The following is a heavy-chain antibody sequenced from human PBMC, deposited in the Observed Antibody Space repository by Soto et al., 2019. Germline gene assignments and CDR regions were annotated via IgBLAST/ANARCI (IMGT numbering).Heavy chain of an antibody. D-gene: IGHD1-20*01. CDR3: ARQTNWNLGGFDY. V-gene: IGHV4-59*08. J-gene: IGHJ4*02. CDR1: GGSISSYY. CDR2: IYYSGST. Sequence: ETLSLTCTVSGGSISSYYWSWIRQPPGKGLEWIGYIYYSGSTNYNPSLKSRVTISVDTSKNQFSLKLSSVTAADTAVYYCARQTNWNLGGFDYWGQGTLVTVSS.